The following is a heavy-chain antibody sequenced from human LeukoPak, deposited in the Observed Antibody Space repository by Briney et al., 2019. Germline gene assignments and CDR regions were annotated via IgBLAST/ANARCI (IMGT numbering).Heavy chain of an antibody. D-gene: IGHD4-11*01. Sequence: GGSLRLSCAASGFTVSSNYMSWVRQAPGKGLEWVAVIYSCGSTYYADSVKGRFTISRDNSKNTLYLQINSLRAEDTAVYYCARTDSDSSNYDPFAWFDPWGQGTLVTVSS. J-gene: IGHJ5*02. CDR3: ARTDSDSSNYDPFAWFDP. CDR2: IYSCGST. CDR1: GFTVSSNY. V-gene: IGHV3-66*03.